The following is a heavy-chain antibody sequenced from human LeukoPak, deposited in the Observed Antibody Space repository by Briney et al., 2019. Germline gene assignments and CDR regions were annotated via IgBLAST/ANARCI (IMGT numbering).Heavy chain of an antibody. V-gene: IGHV3-23*01. Sequence: GGSLRLSCAASGFTFNNHAMTWVRQAPGKGLEWVSVITGSGDGRYYADSVKGRFTISRDNSKNTLHLQMNSLRAENTALYYCAKDILTYYYGSSGYYFDSWGQGTLVTVSS. CDR3: AKDILTYYYGSSGYYFDS. CDR1: GFTFNNHA. CDR2: ITGSGDGR. J-gene: IGHJ4*02. D-gene: IGHD3-9*01.